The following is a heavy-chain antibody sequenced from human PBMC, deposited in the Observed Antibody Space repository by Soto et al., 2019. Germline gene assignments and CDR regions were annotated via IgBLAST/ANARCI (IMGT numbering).Heavy chain of an antibody. J-gene: IGHJ4*02. V-gene: IGHV1-3*01. D-gene: IGHD3-9*01. Sequence: ASVKVSCKASGYTFTSYAMHWVRQAPGQRLEWMGWINAGNGNTKYSQKFQGRVTITRDTSASTAYMELSSLRSEDTAVYYCARGYDILTGPTDYWGQGTLVTVST. CDR3: ARGYDILTGPTDY. CDR2: INAGNGNT. CDR1: GYTFTSYA.